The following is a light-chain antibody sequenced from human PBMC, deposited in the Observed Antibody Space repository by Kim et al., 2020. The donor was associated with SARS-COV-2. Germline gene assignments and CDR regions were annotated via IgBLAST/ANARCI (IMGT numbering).Light chain of an antibody. CDR3: QQRSNWPPIT. CDR1: QGVSSH. V-gene: IGKV3-11*01. CDR2: DAS. J-gene: IGKJ5*01. Sequence: STGERATLSCRASQGVSSHLAWYQQKPGQAPRLLIYDASNRATGIPARFSGSGSGTDFTLTISSLEPEDFAVYYCQQRSNWPPITFGQGTRLEIK.